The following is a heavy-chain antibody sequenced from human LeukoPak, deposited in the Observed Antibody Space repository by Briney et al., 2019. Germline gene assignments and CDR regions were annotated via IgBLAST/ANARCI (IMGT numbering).Heavy chain of an antibody. CDR3: ARSVGATFDY. CDR1: GGSISSSSYY. D-gene: IGHD1-26*01. Sequence: PSETLSLTCTVSGGSISSSSYYWGWIRQPPGKGLEWIGSIYYSGSTHYNPSLKSRVTISVDTSKNQFSLKLSSVTAADTAVYYCARSVGATFDYWGQGTLVTVSS. CDR2: IYYSGST. J-gene: IGHJ4*02. V-gene: IGHV4-39*07.